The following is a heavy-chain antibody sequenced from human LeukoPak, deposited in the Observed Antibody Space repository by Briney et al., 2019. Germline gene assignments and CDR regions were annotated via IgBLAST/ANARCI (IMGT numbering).Heavy chain of an antibody. Sequence: PGGSLRLSCAASGFIFSTYSMNWVRQAPGKGLEWVAFIRFDGSYNSYSDSVKGRFTISRDNSKNTLYLQMNSLRAEDTAVYYCAKVRLGYCSGGSCSRGGTSMDVWGRGTTVTISS. CDR2: IRFDGSYN. J-gene: IGHJ6*03. CDR3: AKVRLGYCSGGSCSRGGTSMDV. CDR1: GFIFSTYS. D-gene: IGHD2-15*01. V-gene: IGHV3-30*02.